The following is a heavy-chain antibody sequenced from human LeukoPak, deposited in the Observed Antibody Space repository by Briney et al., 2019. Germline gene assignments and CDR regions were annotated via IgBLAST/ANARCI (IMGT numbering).Heavy chain of an antibody. Sequence: ASVKVSCKASGYTFTSYGISWVRQAPGQGLEWMGWISAYNGNTNYAQKLQGRVTMTTDTSTSTAYMELRSLRSDDTAVYYCARCGYCTNGVCYRGGDYYYYYMDVWGKGTTVTVSS. CDR3: ARCGYCTNGVCYRGGDYYYYYMDV. CDR2: ISAYNGNT. CDR1: GYTFTSYG. D-gene: IGHD2-8*01. J-gene: IGHJ6*03. V-gene: IGHV1-18*01.